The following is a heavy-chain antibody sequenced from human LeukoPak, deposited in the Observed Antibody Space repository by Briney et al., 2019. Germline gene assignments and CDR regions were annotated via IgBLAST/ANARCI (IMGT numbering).Heavy chain of an antibody. V-gene: IGHV1-69*13. J-gene: IGHJ6*02. D-gene: IGHD3-3*01. CDR2: IIPLFGTA. Sequence: SVKVSCKASGYTFTSSYIHWVRQAPGQGLEWMGGIIPLFGTANYAQKFQGRVTITADESTSTAYMELSSLRSEDTAVYYCARPTIFGVVKYSYYGMDVWGQGTTVTVSS. CDR3: ARPTIFGVVKYSYYGMDV. CDR1: GYTFTSSY.